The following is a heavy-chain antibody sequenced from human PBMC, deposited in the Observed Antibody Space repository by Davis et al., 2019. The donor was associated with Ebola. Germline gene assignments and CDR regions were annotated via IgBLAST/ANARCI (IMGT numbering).Heavy chain of an antibody. D-gene: IGHD5-24*01. CDR1: GYTFTSYG. J-gene: IGHJ6*04. CDR3: ARDHSGYNYFYNGMDV. V-gene: IGHV1-18*01. CDR2: ISAYNGNT. Sequence: ASVKVSCKASGYTFTSYGISWVRQPPAQGLEWMGWISAYNGNTNYAHKLQDRVTMTTDPSTNTAYMELESLRPDDTAVYYCARDHSGYNYFYNGMDVWGRGTTVTVSS.